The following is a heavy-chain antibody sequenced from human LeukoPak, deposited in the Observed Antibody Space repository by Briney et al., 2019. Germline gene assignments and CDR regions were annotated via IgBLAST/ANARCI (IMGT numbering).Heavy chain of an antibody. J-gene: IGHJ4*02. V-gene: IGHV3-48*04. D-gene: IGHD3-22*01. Sequence: GGSLRLSCAASGFTFSSYSMNWVRQAPGKGLEWVSYISSSSSTIYYADSVKGRFTISRDNAKNSLYLQMNSLRAEDTAVYYCARERSYDSSGFDYWGQGTLVTVSS. CDR2: ISSSSSTI. CDR3: ARERSYDSSGFDY. CDR1: GFTFSSYS.